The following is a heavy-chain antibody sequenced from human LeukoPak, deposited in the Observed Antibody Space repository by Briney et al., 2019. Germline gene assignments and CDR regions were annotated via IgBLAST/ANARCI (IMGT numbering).Heavy chain of an antibody. CDR2: MNPNSGNT. CDR3: ASELSRTDAFDI. CDR1: GYTFTSYD. J-gene: IGHJ3*02. Sequence: ASVKVSCKASGYTFTSYDINWVRQATGQGLEWMGWMNPNSGNTGYAQKFQGRVTMTRNTSISTAYMELSSLRAEDTAVYYCASELSRTDAFDIWGQGTMVTVSS. V-gene: IGHV1-8*01. D-gene: IGHD1-26*01.